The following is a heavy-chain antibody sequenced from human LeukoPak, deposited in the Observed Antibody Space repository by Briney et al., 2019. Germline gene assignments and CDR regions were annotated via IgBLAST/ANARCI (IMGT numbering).Heavy chain of an antibody. Sequence: GGSLRLSCAASGFSFSSYAMHWVRQAPGKGLEWVAVISYDGSNKYYADSVKGRFTISRDNSKNMLYLQMNSLRAEDTAVYYCAGYSSSWYDYFDYWGQGTLVTVSS. CDR3: AGYSSSWYDYFDY. CDR2: ISYDGSNK. D-gene: IGHD6-13*01. CDR1: GFSFSSYA. V-gene: IGHV3-30*01. J-gene: IGHJ4*02.